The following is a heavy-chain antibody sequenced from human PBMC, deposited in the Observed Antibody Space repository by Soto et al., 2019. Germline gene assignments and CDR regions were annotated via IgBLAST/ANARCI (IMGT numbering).Heavy chain of an antibody. D-gene: IGHD2-8*02. V-gene: IGHV1-8*01. CDR2: MNPNSGNT. CDR1: GYTFTSYD. Sequence: QVQLVQSGAEVKKPGASVKVSCKASGYTFTSYDINWVRQATGQGLEWMGWMNPNSGNTGYAQKFQGRLNMTRNTSISTAYMELSSLRSEDTAVYCCAKSSEGGVEGDVWGQGTTVTVSS. CDR3: AKSSEGGVEGDV. J-gene: IGHJ6*02.